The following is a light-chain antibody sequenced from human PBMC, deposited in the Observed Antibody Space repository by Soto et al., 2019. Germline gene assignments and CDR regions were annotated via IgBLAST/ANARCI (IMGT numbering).Light chain of an antibody. CDR1: SSDVGAYNY. V-gene: IGLV2-8*01. CDR3: SSYAGTNRV. CDR2: EVS. Sequence: QSVLPRTPSASGSPGQSVTISCTGTSSDVGAYNYVSWYQQHPGKAPKVMIYEVSKRPSGVPDRFSGSKSGNTASLTVSGLQAEDEAEYYCSSYAGTNRVFGTGTKVTGL. J-gene: IGLJ1*01.